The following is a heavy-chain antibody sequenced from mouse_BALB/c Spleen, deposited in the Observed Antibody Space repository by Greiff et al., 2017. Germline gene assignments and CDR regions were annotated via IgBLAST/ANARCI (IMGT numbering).Heavy chain of an antibody. CDR1: GFTFSSYT. CDR2: ISNGGGST. J-gene: IGHJ4*01. Sequence: DVMLVESGGGLVQPGGSLKLSCAASGFTFSSYTMSWVRQTPEKRLEWVAYISNGGGSTYYPDTVKGRFTISRDNAKNTLYLQMSSLKSEDTAMYYCAREAYAMDYWGQGTSVTVSS. CDR3: AREAYAMDY. V-gene: IGHV5-12-2*01.